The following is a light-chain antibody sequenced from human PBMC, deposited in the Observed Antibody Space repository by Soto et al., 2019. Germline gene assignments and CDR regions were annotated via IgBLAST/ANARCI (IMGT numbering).Light chain of an antibody. CDR2: SNN. CDR1: YSNIGSRP. J-gene: IGLJ1*01. V-gene: IGLV1-44*01. Sequence: QSVLTQPPSASGTPGQRVTISCSGSYSNIGSRPVNWYQQFPGTAPKLLIYSNNQRPSGVPDRFSGSKSGTSASLAISGLQSEDEADYYCAAWDDSLNAYVFGTGTKVTVL. CDR3: AAWDDSLNAYV.